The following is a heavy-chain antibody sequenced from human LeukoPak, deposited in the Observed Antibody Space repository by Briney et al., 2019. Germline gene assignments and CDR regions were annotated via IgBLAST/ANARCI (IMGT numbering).Heavy chain of an antibody. CDR1: RVSISSYY. D-gene: IGHD6-13*01. CDR2: IYYSENT. Sequence: PSETLSLTCTVSRVSISSYYWSWIRQPPGKDLEWIGNIYYSENTSHNPSLKSRVAISVDTSKNQFSLRLNSVTAADTALYYCARARWEMGTAGIMYYFDYWGQGIPVTVSS. CDR3: ARARWEMGTAGIMYYFDY. J-gene: IGHJ4*02. V-gene: IGHV4-59*01.